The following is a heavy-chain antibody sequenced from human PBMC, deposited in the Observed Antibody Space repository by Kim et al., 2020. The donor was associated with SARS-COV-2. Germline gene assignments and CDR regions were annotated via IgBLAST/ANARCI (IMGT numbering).Heavy chain of an antibody. J-gene: IGHJ4*02. CDR2: IYPGDSDT. CDR1: GYSFTSYW. V-gene: IGHV5-51*01. CDR3: ARAIAAAGIGFDY. Sequence: GESLKISCRGSGYSFTSYWIGWVRQMPGKGLEWMGIIYPGDSDTRYSPSFQGQVTISADKSISTAYLQWSSLKASDTAMYYCARAIAAAGIGFDYWGQGTLVTVSS. D-gene: IGHD6-13*01.